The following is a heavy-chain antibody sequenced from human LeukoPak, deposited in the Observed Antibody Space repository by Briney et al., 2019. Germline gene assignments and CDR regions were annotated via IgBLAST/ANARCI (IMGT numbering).Heavy chain of an antibody. CDR1: GFTCSSYG. Sequence: GGSLRLSCAASGFTCSSYGMHGLREAPGKGLEGVAVISYDGSNKYYADSVKGRFTISRGNSKNTLYLQMNSLRAEDTAVYYCAKGYYGSGSYLDYWGQGPLVTVSS. CDR2: ISYDGSNK. J-gene: IGHJ4*02. D-gene: IGHD3-10*01. V-gene: IGHV3-30*18. CDR3: AKGYYGSGSYLDY.